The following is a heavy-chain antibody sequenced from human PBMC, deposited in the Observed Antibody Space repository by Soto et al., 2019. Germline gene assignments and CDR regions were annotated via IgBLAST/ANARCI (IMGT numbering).Heavy chain of an antibody. CDR2: IYNSGII. Sequence: QVHLQESGPGLVKPSETLSLTCSVFGDSISRYYWSWIRQPAGKGLEFIGRIYNSGIINYNPSLECRVTMSVDPSKNPISLQLSSATAADTAMYYCARGPYCGEECYFAYWGQGTLVTVSP. D-gene: IGHD3-10*01. V-gene: IGHV4-4*07. CDR3: ARGPYCGEECYFAY. J-gene: IGHJ4*02. CDR1: GDSISRYY.